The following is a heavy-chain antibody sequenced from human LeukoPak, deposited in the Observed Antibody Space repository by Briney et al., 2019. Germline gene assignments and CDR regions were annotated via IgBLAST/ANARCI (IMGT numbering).Heavy chain of an antibody. CDR3: ARLRWSGYYYYYMDV. Sequence: SETLSLTCAVSGYSISSGYYWGWIRQPPGKGLEWIGSIYHSGSTYYNPSPKSRVTTSVDTSKNQFSLKLSSVTAADTAVYYCARLRWSGYYYYYMDVWGKGTTVTVSS. CDR2: IYHSGST. J-gene: IGHJ6*03. D-gene: IGHD3-3*01. V-gene: IGHV4-38-2*01. CDR1: GYSISSGYY.